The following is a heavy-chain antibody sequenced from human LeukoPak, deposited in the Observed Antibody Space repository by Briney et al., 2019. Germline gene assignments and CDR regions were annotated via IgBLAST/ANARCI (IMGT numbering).Heavy chain of an antibody. J-gene: IGHJ4*02. CDR2: MSSSDDGR. Sequence: GGSLRLSCATSGFSFSSYAMSWVRQAPGKGLEWVSAMSSSDDGRYYAASVRGRFTISRDNSKNSLFLQMHSLRAEDSAFYYCARDMTAHSSAVSGVPGDYWGQGTLVTVSS. V-gene: IGHV3-23*01. CDR1: GFSFSSYA. D-gene: IGHD2-21*02. CDR3: ARDMTAHSSAVSGVPGDY.